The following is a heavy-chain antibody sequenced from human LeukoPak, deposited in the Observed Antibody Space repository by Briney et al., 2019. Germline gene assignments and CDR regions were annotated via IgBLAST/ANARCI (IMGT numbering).Heavy chain of an antibody. J-gene: IGHJ6*03. V-gene: IGHV3-23*01. CDR1: GFTFSSYA. CDR2: ISGSGGST. D-gene: IGHD2-15*01. CDR3: AKNLGRCSGGSCSCPYYYYYYMDV. Sequence: GGSLRLSCAASGFTFSSYAMSWVRQAPGKGLEWVSAISGSGGSTYYADSVKGRFTISRDNSKNTLYLQMNSLRAEDTAVYYCAKNLGRCSGGSCSCPYYYYYYMDVWGKGTTVTVSS.